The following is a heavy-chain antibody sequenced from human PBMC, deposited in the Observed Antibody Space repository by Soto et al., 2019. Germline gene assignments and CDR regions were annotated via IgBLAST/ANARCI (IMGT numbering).Heavy chain of an antibody. D-gene: IGHD3-22*01. J-gene: IGHJ4*02. CDR1: GGSISSSSYY. Sequence: SETLSLTCTVSGGSISSSSYYWGWIRQPPGKGLEWIGSIYYSGSTYYNPSLKSRVTISVDTSKNQFSLKLSSVTAADTAVYYCARGYYYDSSGYLYWGQGTLVTVSS. V-gene: IGHV4-39*01. CDR3: ARGYYYDSSGYLY. CDR2: IYYSGST.